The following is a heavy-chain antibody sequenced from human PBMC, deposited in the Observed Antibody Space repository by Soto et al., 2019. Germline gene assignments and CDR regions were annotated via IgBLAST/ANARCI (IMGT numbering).Heavy chain of an antibody. Sequence: PGESLKISCKGSGYSFTSYWISWVRQMPGKGLEWMGRIDPSDSYTNYNPSLKSRVTISVDTSKNQFSLKLSSVTAADTAVYYCARSFNYYGSGSYYFWFDPWGQGTLVTVSS. CDR3: ARSFNYYGSGSYYFWFDP. V-gene: IGHV5-10-1*01. J-gene: IGHJ5*02. CDR1: GYSFTSYW. CDR2: IDPSDSYT. D-gene: IGHD3-10*01.